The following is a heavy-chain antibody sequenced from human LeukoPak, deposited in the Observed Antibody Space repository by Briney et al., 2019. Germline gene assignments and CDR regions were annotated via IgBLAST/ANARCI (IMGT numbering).Heavy chain of an antibody. CDR1: GFTFDDYG. J-gene: IGHJ4*02. V-gene: IGHV3-20*04. CDR3: AREDCTNGVCSHFDY. Sequence: PGGSLRLSCAASGFTFDDYGMSWVRQAPGKGLEWVSGINLNGGSTGYADSVKGRFTISRDNAKNSLYLQMNSLRAEDTALYYCAREDCTNGVCSHFDYWGQGTLVTVSS. D-gene: IGHD2-8*01. CDR2: INLNGGST.